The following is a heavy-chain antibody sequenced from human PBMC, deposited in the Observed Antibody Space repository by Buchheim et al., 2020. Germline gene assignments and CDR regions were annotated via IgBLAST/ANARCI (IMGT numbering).Heavy chain of an antibody. J-gene: IGHJ4*02. CDR3: ARTVSVTAGPFDY. D-gene: IGHD1-1*01. Sequence: QVQLVESGGGVVQPGRSLRLSCAASGFTFSSYGMHWVRQAPGKGLEWVAVIWYDGSNKYYADSVKGRFTISRDNSKNTLYLQMNSLRAEDTAVYYCARTVSVTAGPFDYWGQGTL. CDR1: GFTFSSYG. CDR2: IWYDGSNK. V-gene: IGHV3-33*01.